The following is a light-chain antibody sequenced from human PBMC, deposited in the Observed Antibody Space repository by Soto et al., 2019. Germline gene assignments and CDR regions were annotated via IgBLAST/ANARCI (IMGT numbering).Light chain of an antibody. CDR3: NSYAGGNWV. J-gene: IGLJ3*02. V-gene: IGLV2-8*01. Sequence: QSALTQPASVSGSPGQSITISCTGTSSDLAIYNYVSWYQQYPGKVPKLVIYEVSKRPSGVPDRFSGSKSGNTASLTVSGLQAEDEADYYCNSYAGGNWVFGGGTKVTVL. CDR1: SSDLAIYNY. CDR2: EVS.